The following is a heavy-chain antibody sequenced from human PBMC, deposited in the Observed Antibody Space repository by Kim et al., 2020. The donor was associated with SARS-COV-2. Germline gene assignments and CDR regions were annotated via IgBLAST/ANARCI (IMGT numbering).Heavy chain of an antibody. CDR3: ARDLGRDGDNSVY. V-gene: IGHV1-69*01. Sequence: YAQKYQGRVTITADESTSTAYMELSSLRSEDTAVYYCARDLGRDGDNSVYWGQGTLVTVSS. D-gene: IGHD1-26*01. J-gene: IGHJ4*02.